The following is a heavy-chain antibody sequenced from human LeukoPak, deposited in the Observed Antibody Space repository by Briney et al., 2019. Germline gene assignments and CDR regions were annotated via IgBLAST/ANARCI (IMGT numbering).Heavy chain of an antibody. V-gene: IGHV7-4-1*02. CDR3: ARDKGTDYYYGSGSCGFDP. CDR1: GNTFTSYA. D-gene: IGHD3-10*01. J-gene: IGHJ5*02. Sequence: GASVNVSCKASGNTFTSYAMNWVRQAPGQGLEWMGWINTNTGNPTYAQGFTGRFVFSLDTSVSTAYLQISSLKAEDTAVYYCARDKGTDYYYGSGSCGFDPWGQGTLVTVSS. CDR2: INTNTGNP.